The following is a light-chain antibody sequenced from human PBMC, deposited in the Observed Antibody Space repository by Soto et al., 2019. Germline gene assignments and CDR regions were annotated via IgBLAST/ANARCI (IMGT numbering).Light chain of an antibody. J-gene: IGKJ1*01. CDR1: QSVSSY. Sequence: ELVLTQSPATMSLSPGERATLSCRASQSVSSYLAWYQQKPGQAPRLHIYDASNRATGIPARFSGSGSGTDFTLTISSLEPEDFAVYYWQQRSNWPPWTFGQGTKVEIK. CDR3: QQRSNWPPWT. V-gene: IGKV3-11*01. CDR2: DAS.